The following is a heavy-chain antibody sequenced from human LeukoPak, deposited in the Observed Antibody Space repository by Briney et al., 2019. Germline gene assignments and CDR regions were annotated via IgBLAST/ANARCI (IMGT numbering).Heavy chain of an antibody. Sequence: GASVKVSCKASGYTFTSYGISWVRQAPGQGLEWMGWIGAYNGNTNYAQKLQGRVTMTTDTSTSTAYMELRSLRSDDTAVYYCARDHYYGSGSYRFDYWGQGTLVTVSS. CDR1: GYTFTSYG. J-gene: IGHJ4*02. CDR3: ARDHYYGSGSYRFDY. CDR2: IGAYNGNT. V-gene: IGHV1-18*04. D-gene: IGHD3-10*01.